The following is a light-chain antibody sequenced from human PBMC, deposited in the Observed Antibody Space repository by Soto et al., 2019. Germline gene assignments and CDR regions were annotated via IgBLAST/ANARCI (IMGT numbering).Light chain of an antibody. J-gene: IGKJ4*01. CDR1: QSVSSN. CDR3: QQYNNWPRELT. CDR2: GAS. V-gene: IGKV3-15*01. Sequence: EIVMTQSPATLSVSPGERATLSCRASQSVSSNLAWYQQKPGQAPRLLIYGASTRATGIPARFSGSGSGTEFTLTISSLQSEDFAVSYCQQYNNWPRELTFGGGTKVEIK.